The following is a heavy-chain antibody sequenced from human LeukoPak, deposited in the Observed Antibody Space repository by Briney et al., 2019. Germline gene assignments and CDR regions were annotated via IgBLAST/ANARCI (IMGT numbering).Heavy chain of an antibody. D-gene: IGHD6-13*01. J-gene: IGHJ4*02. CDR3: ARGPVAAAGTRFADY. Sequence: VASVKVSCKASGYTFTGYYMHWVRQAPGQGLEWMGWINPNSGGTNYAQKFQGRVTMTRDTSISTAYMELSRLRSDDTAVYYCARGPVAAAGTRFADYWGQGTLVTVSS. CDR1: GYTFTGYY. CDR2: INPNSGGT. V-gene: IGHV1-2*02.